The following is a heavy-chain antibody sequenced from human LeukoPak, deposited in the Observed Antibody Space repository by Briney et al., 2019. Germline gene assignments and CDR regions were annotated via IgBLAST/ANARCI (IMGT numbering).Heavy chain of an antibody. J-gene: IGHJ5*02. CDR1: GGSISSSSYY. V-gene: IGHV4-39*01. CDR3: ASVSRAAAGTKGWFDP. CDR2: IYYSGST. D-gene: IGHD6-13*01. Sequence: PSETLSLTCTVSGGSISSSSYYWGWIRQPPGKGLEWIARIYYSGSTYYNPSLKGRVTISVDTSKNQFSLKLSSVTAADTAVYYCASVSRAAAGTKGWFDPWGQGTLVTVSS.